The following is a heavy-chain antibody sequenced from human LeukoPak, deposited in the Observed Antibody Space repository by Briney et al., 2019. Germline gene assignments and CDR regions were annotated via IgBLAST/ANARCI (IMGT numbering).Heavy chain of an antibody. CDR2: IYSGGST. V-gene: IGHV3-53*01. J-gene: IGHJ4*02. Sequence: PGGSLRLSCAASGFTVSSNYMSWVRQAPGKGLEWVSVIYSGGSTYYADSVKGRFTISRDNSKKTLYLQMNSLRAEDTAVYYCARDPGGKYYFDYWGQGTLVTVSS. CDR3: ARDPGGKYYFDY. D-gene: IGHD6-25*01. CDR1: GFTVSSNY.